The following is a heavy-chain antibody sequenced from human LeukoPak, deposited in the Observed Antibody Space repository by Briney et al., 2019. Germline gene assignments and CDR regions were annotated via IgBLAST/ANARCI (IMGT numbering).Heavy chain of an antibody. CDR3: ARDRGRLAAAGTKVWYYFDY. D-gene: IGHD6-13*01. V-gene: IGHV1-3*01. Sequence: ASVKVSCTASGYTFTSYAMHWVRQAPGQRLEWMGWINAGNGNTKYSQKFQGRVTITRDTSASTAYMEPSSLRSEDTAVYYCARDRGRLAAAGTKVWYYFDYWGQGTLVTVSS. CDR1: GYTFTSYA. J-gene: IGHJ4*02. CDR2: INAGNGNT.